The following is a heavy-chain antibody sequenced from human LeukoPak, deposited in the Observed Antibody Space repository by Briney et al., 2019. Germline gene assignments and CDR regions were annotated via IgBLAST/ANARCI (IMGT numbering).Heavy chain of an antibody. J-gene: IGHJ4*02. Sequence: SETLSLTCTVSGGSISSNSHYWGWIRQPPGKGLEWIGSIYYSGSTYYNPSLKSRATISVDTSKNQFSLKLSSVTGADTAVYYCARQQYSFGYFDYWGQGTLVPVSS. CDR3: ARQQYSFGYFDY. V-gene: IGHV4-39*01. CDR1: GGSISSNSHY. D-gene: IGHD5-18*01. CDR2: IYYSGST.